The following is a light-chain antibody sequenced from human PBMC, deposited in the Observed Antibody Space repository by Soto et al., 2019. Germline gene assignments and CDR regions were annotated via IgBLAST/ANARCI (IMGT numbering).Light chain of an antibody. Sequence: EIVLTQAPATLSLSPGERATLSCRASQSVSSYLAWYQQKPGQAPRLLIYDASNRATGIPAMFSGSASGPDLTLTISSLEPEGFAVYFCPQRSHWPSMYTFSQGTKLEIK. CDR3: PQRSHWPSMYT. CDR1: QSVSSY. J-gene: IGKJ2*01. CDR2: DAS. V-gene: IGKV3-11*01.